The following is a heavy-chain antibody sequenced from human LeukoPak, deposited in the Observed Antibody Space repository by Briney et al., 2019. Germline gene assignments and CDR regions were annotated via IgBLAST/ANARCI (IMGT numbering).Heavy chain of an antibody. CDR3: ATGIAVAGTPFDY. CDR1: GGSISSYY. V-gene: IGHV4-59*01. CDR2: IYYSGST. D-gene: IGHD6-19*01. Sequence: SETLSLTCTVSGGSISSYYWSWIRQPPGKGLEWIGYIYYSGSTNYNPSLKSRVPISVDTSKNQFSLKLSSVTAADTAVYYCATGIAVAGTPFDYWGQGTLVTVSS. J-gene: IGHJ4*02.